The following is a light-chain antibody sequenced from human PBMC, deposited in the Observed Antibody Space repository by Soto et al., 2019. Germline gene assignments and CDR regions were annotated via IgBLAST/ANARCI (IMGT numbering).Light chain of an antibody. CDR2: AAS. CDR1: QGISSY. Sequence: QLTQSPSFLSVSVGDRVTITCRASQGISSYLAWYQQKPGKAPKLLIYAASTLQSGVPSRFSGSGSGTEFTLTISSLQPEDFATYYRQQLNSYPQTFGPGTKVDIK. V-gene: IGKV1-9*01. CDR3: QQLNSYPQT. J-gene: IGKJ3*01.